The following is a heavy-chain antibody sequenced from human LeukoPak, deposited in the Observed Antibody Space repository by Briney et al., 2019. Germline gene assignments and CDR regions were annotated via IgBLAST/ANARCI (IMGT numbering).Heavy chain of an antibody. V-gene: IGHV4-61*02. CDR1: GGSISSGSYY. CDR2: IYTSGST. J-gene: IGHJ4*02. Sequence: SQTLSLTCTVSGGSISSGSYYWSWIRQPAGKGLEWIGRIYTSGSTNYNPSLKSRVTISVDTSKNQFSLKLSSVTAADTAVYYCARGGYSYGYLYWGQGTLVTVSS. D-gene: IGHD5-18*01. CDR3: ARGGYSYGYLY.